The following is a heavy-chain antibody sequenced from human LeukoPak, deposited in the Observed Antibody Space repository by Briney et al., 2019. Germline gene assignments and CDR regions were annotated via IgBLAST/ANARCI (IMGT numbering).Heavy chain of an antibody. CDR3: AKVEQWLVFDY. D-gene: IGHD6-19*01. CDR2: ISGGGYTT. V-gene: IGHV3-23*01. J-gene: IGHJ4*02. Sequence: GGYLRLSCAASGFTFSSYAMSWVRPAPGKGLEWVSGISGGGYTTYYADSVKGLFTISRDNSKNTLYLQMNSLRAEDTAVYYCAKVEQWLVFDYWGQGTLVTVSS. CDR1: GFTFSSYA.